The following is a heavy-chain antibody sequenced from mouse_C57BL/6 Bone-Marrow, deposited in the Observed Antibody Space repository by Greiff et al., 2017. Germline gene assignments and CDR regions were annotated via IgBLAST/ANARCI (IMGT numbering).Heavy chain of an antibody. CDR2: IHPNSGST. CDR3: ASGDIVRSFSY. D-gene: IGHD2-5*01. Sequence: QVQLQQPGAELVKPGASVKLSCKASGYTFTSYWMHWVKQRPGQGLEWIGMIHPNSGSTNYNEKFKGKATLTVDKSSSTAYMQLSSLTSEYSAVYYAASGDIVRSFSYGGQGTVVTVSA. CDR1: GYTFTSYW. V-gene: IGHV1-64*01. J-gene: IGHJ3*01.